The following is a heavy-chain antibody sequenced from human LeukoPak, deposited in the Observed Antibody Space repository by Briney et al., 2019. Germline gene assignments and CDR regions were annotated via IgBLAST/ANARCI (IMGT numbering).Heavy chain of an antibody. D-gene: IGHD6-13*01. CDR3: ARGIADTYSFDS. CDR2: IYSTVST. Sequence: PAETLSLTCTVSGGSINFYYWSWIRHPAGKGLEWIGRIYSTVSTNYSPSLKSRVTMSVDKSKNQFSLNLSSVTAADTAVYYCARGIADTYSFDSWGQGTLVTVSS. V-gene: IGHV4-4*07. CDR1: GGSINFYY. J-gene: IGHJ4*02.